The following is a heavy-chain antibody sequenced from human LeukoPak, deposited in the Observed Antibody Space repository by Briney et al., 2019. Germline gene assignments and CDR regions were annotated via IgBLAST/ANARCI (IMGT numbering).Heavy chain of an antibody. V-gene: IGHV1-2*02. J-gene: IGHJ3*02. CDR2: INPNSGGT. CDR1: GYTFTGYY. Sequence: ASVKVSCKASGYTFTGYYMHWVRQAPGQGLEWMGWINPNSGGTNYAQKFQGRVTMTRDTSISTAYMELSRLRSDDTAVYYCARNATYSSSWYEVLGAFDIWGQGTMVTVSS. D-gene: IGHD6-13*01. CDR3: ARNATYSSSWYEVLGAFDI.